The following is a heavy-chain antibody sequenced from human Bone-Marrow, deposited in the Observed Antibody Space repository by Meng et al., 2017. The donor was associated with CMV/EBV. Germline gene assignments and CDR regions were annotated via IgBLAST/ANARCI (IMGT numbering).Heavy chain of an antibody. CDR3: ARGVKAAGFYGMDV. CDR1: GFTFSSYS. CDR2: ISSSSSYI. J-gene: IGHJ6*02. D-gene: IGHD6-13*01. V-gene: IGHV3-21*01. Sequence: GKSLKISCAASGFTFSSYSMNWVRQAPGKGLEWVSSISSSSSYIYYADSVKGRFTISRDNAKNSLCLQMNSLRAEDTAVYYCARGVKAAGFYGMDVWGQGTTVTVSS.